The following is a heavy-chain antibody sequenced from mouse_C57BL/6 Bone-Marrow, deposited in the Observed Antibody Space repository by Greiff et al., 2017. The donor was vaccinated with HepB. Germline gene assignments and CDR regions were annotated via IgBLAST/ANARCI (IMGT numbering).Heavy chain of an antibody. J-gene: IGHJ1*03. Sequence: EVQLQQSGPGLVKPSQSLSLTCSVTGYSITSGYYWNWIRQFPGNKLEWMGYISYDGSNNYNPSLKNRISITRDTSKNQFFLKLNSVTTEDTATYYCARGGDDYGSSSYWYFDVWGTGTTVTVSS. V-gene: IGHV3-6*01. D-gene: IGHD1-1*01. CDR3: ARGGDDYGSSSYWYFDV. CDR1: GYSITSGYY. CDR2: ISYDGSN.